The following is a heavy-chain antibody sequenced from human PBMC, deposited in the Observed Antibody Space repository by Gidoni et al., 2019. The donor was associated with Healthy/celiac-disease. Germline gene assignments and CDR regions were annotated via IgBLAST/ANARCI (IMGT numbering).Heavy chain of an antibody. CDR2: IDPSDSYT. Sequence: EVQLVQSGAEVQKPGESLRISCKGSGYSFTSYWISWVRQMPGKGLEWMGRIDPSDSYTNYSPSFQGHVTISADKSISTAYLQWSSLKASDTAMYYCARQTTQYYYDSSGYYNYWGQGTLVTVSS. CDR1: GYSFTSYW. V-gene: IGHV5-10-1*03. J-gene: IGHJ4*02. D-gene: IGHD3-22*01. CDR3: ARQTTQYYYDSSGYYNY.